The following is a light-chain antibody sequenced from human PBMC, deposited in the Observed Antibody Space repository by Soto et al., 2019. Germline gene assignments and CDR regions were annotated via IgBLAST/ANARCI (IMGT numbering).Light chain of an antibody. CDR2: EVS. J-gene: IGLJ2*01. CDR3: GPYGGSRV. CDR1: SSDVGGNKY. Sequence: QSALTQPPSASGSPGQSVAISCTGTSSDVGGNKYVSWYQQHPGKAPKLLIYEVSKRASGVPDRFSGSKSGNTASLTVSGLQAEDEADYYCGPYGGSRVFGGGTQLTVL. V-gene: IGLV2-8*01.